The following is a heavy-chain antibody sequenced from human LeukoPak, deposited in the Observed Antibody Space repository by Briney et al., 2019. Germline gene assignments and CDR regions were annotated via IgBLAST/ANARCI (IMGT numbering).Heavy chain of an antibody. CDR3: ASEVPASIDYFQH. D-gene: IGHD2-2*02. CDR1: GGSISSGTYF. V-gene: IGHV4-61*02. Sequence: SQTLSLTCTVSGGSISSGTYFWSWIRQPAGKGLEWIGRIYTSGSTDYNPSLKSRVTMSVDTSRNQFSLRLSSVTAADTAVYYCASEVPASIDYFQHWGQGTLVTVSS. J-gene: IGHJ1*01. CDR2: IYTSGST.